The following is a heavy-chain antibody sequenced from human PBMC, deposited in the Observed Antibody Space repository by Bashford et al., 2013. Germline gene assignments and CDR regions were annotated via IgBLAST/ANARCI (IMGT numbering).Heavy chain of an antibody. CDR3: ARITDYDSSGYYFDY. J-gene: IGHJ4*02. CDR2: IIPIFGTA. V-gene: IGHV1-69*01. D-gene: IGHD3-22*01. Sequence: WVRQAPGQGLEWMGGIIPIFGTANYAQKFQGRVTITADESTSTAYMELSSLRSEDTAVYYCARITDYDSSGYYFDYWGQGTLVTVSS.